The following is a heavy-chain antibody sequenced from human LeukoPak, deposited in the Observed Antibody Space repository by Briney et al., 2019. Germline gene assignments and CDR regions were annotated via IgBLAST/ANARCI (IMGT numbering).Heavy chain of an antibody. CDR3: ARVDTRSWDLHPY. J-gene: IGHJ4*02. V-gene: IGHV1-2*02. CDR2: INPDRVGA. Sequence: ASLEVSSTGSGYTFTGCYIHWGPQGPEQSLECMRGINPDRVGAKYAQTLQGRVTMTRDTSISTAYMELSRLTSDDTAVYYCARVDTRSWDLHPYWGQGKLVTVS. CDR1: GYTFTGCY. D-gene: IGHD1-26*01.